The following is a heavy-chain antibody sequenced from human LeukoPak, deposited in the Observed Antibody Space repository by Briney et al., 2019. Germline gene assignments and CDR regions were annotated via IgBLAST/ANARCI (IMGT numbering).Heavy chain of an antibody. CDR2: INPIGGST. D-gene: IGHD6-6*01. CDR1: GYTFPSYF. Sequence: ASVKVSCKASGYTFPSYFMHWVRQAPGQGLEWMGIINPIGGSTTYAQKFQGRVTMTRDTSTSTVYMELSSLRSDDTAAYYCARTAARRFDYWGQGTLVTVSS. V-gene: IGHV1-46*01. J-gene: IGHJ4*02. CDR3: ARTAARRFDY.